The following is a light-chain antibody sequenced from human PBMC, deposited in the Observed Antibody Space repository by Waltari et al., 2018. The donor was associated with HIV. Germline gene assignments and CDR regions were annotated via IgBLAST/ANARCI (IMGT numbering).Light chain of an antibody. CDR3: QQSYTSLLT. CDR2: AAS. Sequence: DFQMTQSPSSLSASVGDSVIITCRTSQNINNYLNWYQQKSGEAPKLLIYAASTLKPGVPSRFNGSGSGTNFTLTISSLHHDDFATYYCQQSYTSLLTFGGGTQVEIK. CDR1: QNINNY. V-gene: IGKV1-39*01. J-gene: IGKJ4*01.